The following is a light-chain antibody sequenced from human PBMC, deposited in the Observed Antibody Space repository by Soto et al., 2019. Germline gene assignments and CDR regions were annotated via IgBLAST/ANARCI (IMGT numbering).Light chain of an antibody. J-gene: IGKJ4*01. Sequence: IVLTKSPATLSLSPGERATLSCRAGQSIRTYLAWYQQKSGQAPSLLIYDASNRATGTPARFSGSGSGTDFTLTISSLEPEDSAVYYCQQRYIWLTFGGGTKVEIK. CDR1: QSIRTY. CDR3: QQRYIWLT. V-gene: IGKV3-11*01. CDR2: DAS.